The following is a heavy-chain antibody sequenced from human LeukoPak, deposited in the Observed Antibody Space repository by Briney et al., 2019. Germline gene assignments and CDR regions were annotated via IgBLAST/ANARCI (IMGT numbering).Heavy chain of an antibody. Sequence: GGSLRLSCAASGFTFDDYAMHWVRQAPGKGLEWVAVISYDGSNKDYGDSVKGRFTISRDNSKNTLDLQMNSLRTEDTAVYYCAKEEKWLADSYGSDVWGQGTTVTVSS. V-gene: IGHV3-30*18. J-gene: IGHJ6*02. CDR1: GFTFDDYA. CDR2: ISYDGSNK. D-gene: IGHD6-19*01. CDR3: AKEEKWLADSYGSDV.